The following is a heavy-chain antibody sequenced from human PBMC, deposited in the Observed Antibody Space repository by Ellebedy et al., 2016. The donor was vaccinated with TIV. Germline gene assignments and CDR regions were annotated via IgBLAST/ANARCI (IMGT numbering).Heavy chain of an antibody. Sequence: PGGSLTLSCAASGSTFSRYSMNRVRQAPGKGLDWVSSISSSSSDIYYADSVKGRFTITRDNAKNSLYLQMNSLRAEDTAVYYCARDKWLWYWGQGTLVTVSS. CDR3: ARDKWLWY. CDR2: ISSSSSDI. CDR1: GSTFSRYS. V-gene: IGHV3-21*04. D-gene: IGHD3-22*01. J-gene: IGHJ4*02.